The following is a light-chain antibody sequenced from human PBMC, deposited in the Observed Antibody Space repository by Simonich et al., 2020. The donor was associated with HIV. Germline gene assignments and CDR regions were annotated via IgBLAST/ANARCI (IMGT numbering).Light chain of an antibody. V-gene: IGKV1-12*01. Sequence: DIQMTPSPSSVSASVGDRVTITCRASQGISNWLAWYQQKPGKAPNLLIYAASTLQSGVPSRFSGSGSGTDFTLTISCLQSEDFATYYCQQYYSYPLLTFGGGTKVEIK. CDR1: QGISNW. J-gene: IGKJ4*01. CDR3: QQYYSYPLLT. CDR2: AAS.